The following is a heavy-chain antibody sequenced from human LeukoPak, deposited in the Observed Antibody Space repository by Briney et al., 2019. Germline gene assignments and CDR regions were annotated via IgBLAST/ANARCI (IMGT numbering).Heavy chain of an antibody. J-gene: IGHJ6*02. V-gene: IGHV1-2*02. CDR1: GYTFTGYY. D-gene: IGHD2-2*01. Sequence: ASVKVSCKASGYTFTGYYMHWVRQAPGQGLEWMGWINPNNGATNYAQKFQGRVTMTRNTSISTAYMELSSLRSEDTAVYYCASKNIVVVPAASPGGMDVWGQGTTVTVSS. CDR2: INPNNGAT. CDR3: ASKNIVVVPAASPGGMDV.